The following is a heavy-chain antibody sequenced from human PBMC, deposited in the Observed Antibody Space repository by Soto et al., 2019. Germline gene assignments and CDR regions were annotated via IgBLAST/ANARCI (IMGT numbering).Heavy chain of an antibody. CDR2: IIPIFGTA. D-gene: IGHD1-20*01. J-gene: IGHJ6*02. CDR1: GGTFSSYA. V-gene: IGHV1-69*06. CDR3: ASXXXXXXXITEYYYYGMDV. Sequence: QVQLVQSGAEVKKPGSSVKVSCKASGGTFSSYAISWVRQAPGQGLEWMGGIIPIFGTANYAQKFQGRVTITADKSTSTAYMELSSLRSEDTAVYYCASXXXXXXXITEYYYYGMDVWGQGTTVTVSS.